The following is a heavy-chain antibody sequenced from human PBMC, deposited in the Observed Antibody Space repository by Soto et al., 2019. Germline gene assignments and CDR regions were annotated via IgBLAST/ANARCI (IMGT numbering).Heavy chain of an antibody. D-gene: IGHD3-10*01. CDR3: ARPTNYGSGSSNWFDP. Sequence: SETLSLTCAVYGGSFSGYYWSWIRQPPGKGLGWIGEINHSGSTNYNPSLKSRVTISVDTSKNQFSLKLSSVTAADTAVYYCARPTNYGSGSSNWFDPWGQGTLVTVSS. V-gene: IGHV4-34*01. CDR2: INHSGST. J-gene: IGHJ5*02. CDR1: GGSFSGYY.